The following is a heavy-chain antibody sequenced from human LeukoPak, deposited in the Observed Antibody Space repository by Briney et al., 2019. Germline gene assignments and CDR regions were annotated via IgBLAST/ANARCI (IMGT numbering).Heavy chain of an antibody. CDR3: AREEDNYYDSSAHPAGDY. D-gene: IGHD3-22*01. CDR1: GFPFSSYW. J-gene: IGHJ4*02. V-gene: IGHV3-21*01. CDR2: ISSSSSYI. Sequence: GGSLRLSCAASGFPFSSYWMHWVRQVPGKGLVWVSSISSSSSYIYYADSVKGRFTTSRDNAKNSLYLQMNSLRAEDTAVYYCAREEDNYYDSSAHPAGDYWGQGTLVTVSS.